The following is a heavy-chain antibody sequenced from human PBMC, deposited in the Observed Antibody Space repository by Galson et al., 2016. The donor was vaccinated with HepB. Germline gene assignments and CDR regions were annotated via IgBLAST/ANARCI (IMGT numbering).Heavy chain of an antibody. CDR1: GFTFSTYT. Sequence: SLRLSCAASGFTFSTYTMSWVRQAPGQGLEWVSSISSSGTYISYADSMKGRFTTSRDSAKNSLYLQRNSLRGEDTAVYYCARDGSHDFWSGYFPDKTKKNHPFDVWGQGTTVTVSS. J-gene: IGHJ6*02. V-gene: IGHV3-21*01. CDR2: ISSSGTYI. D-gene: IGHD3-3*01. CDR3: ARDGSHDFWSGYFPDKTKKNHPFDV.